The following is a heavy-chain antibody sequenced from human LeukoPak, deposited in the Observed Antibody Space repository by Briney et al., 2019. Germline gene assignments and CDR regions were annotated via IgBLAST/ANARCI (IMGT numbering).Heavy chain of an antibody. J-gene: IGHJ6*03. Sequence: GGSLRLSCAASGFTFSSYWMSWVRQAPGKGLEWVANINQDGSEKYYVDSVKGRFTISRDNAKNSLYLQMNSLRAEDTAVYYCARDSVMASPESYMDVWGKGTTVTVSS. V-gene: IGHV3-7*01. CDR3: ARDSVMASPESYMDV. D-gene: IGHD2-8*01. CDR1: GFTFSSYW. CDR2: INQDGSEK.